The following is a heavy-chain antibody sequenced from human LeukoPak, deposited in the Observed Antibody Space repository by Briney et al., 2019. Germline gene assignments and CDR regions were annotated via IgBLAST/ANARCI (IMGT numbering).Heavy chain of an antibody. D-gene: IGHD2-2*01. CDR1: GYTFTSYD. CDR2: MNPNSGNT. V-gene: IGHV1-8*01. J-gene: IGHJ5*02. Sequence: ASVKVSCKASGYTFTSYDINWVRQATGQGLEWMGWMNPNSGNTGYAQKFQGRVTMTRNTSISTAYMELSSLRFEDTAVYYCAIPYCSSTSCYVDWFDPWGQGTLVTVSS. CDR3: AIPYCSSTSCYVDWFDP.